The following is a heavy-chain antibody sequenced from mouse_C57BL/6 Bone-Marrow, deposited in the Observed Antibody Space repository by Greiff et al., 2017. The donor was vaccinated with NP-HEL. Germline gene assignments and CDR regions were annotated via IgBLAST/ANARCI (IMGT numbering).Heavy chain of an antibody. D-gene: IGHD3-3*01. CDR2: IYPGSGST. V-gene: IGHV1-55*01. Sequence: QVQLQQPGAELVKPGASVKMSCKASGYTFTRYWLTWVKQRPGQGLEWLGDIYPGSGSTNYNEKFKSKATLTVDTSSSTAYMQLSSLTAEDSAVYYCARGDVFAYWGQGTLVTVSA. CDR1: GYTFTRYW. J-gene: IGHJ3*01. CDR3: ARGDVFAY.